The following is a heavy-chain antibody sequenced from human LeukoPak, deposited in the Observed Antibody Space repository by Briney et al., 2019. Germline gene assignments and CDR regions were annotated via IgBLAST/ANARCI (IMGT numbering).Heavy chain of an antibody. D-gene: IGHD3-10*01. CDR1: GYTFTSYY. CDR3: AREILWFGEKGGAFDI. V-gene: IGHV1-46*01. J-gene: IGHJ3*02. Sequence: ASVKVSCKASGYTFTSYYMHWVRQAPGQGLECMGIINPSGGSTSYAQKFQGRVTMTRDMSTSTVYMELSSLRSEDTAVYYCAREILWFGEKGGAFDIWGQGTMVTVSS. CDR2: INPSGGST.